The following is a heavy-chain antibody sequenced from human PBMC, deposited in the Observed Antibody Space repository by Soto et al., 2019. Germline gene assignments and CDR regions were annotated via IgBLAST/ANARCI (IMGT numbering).Heavy chain of an antibody. CDR2: ISSSGSTI. D-gene: IGHD5-12*01. J-gene: IGHJ5*02. Sequence: PWGPLRLSCAASGFTFSSYEMNWVRQAPGKGLEWVSYISSSGSTIYYADSVKGRFTISRDNAKNSLYLQMNSLRAEDTAVYYCARVGYSGYDVLAWPTGLGPWGQGTLVTVSS. CDR1: GFTFSSYE. CDR3: ARVGYSGYDVLAWPTGLGP. V-gene: IGHV3-48*03.